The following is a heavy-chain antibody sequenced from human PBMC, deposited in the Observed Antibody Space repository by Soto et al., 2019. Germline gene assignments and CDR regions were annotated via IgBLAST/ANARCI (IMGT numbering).Heavy chain of an antibody. CDR1: GFSLSSSGVG. J-gene: IGHJ5*01. D-gene: IGHD1-26*01. CDR2: IYWDDDK. Sequence: GSGPTLVNPTQTLTLPCTFSGFSLSSSGVGVGWIRQPPGKALEWLALIYWDDDKRYSPSLKSRLTITKDTSKNQVVLTMTNMDPVDTATYYCAHRHIVVATQHNWIDSPGQGTLGTVSS. V-gene: IGHV2-5*02. CDR3: AHRHIVVATQHNWIDS.